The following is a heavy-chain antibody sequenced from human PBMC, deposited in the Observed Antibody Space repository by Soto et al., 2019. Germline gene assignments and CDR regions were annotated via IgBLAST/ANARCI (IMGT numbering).Heavy chain of an antibody. Sequence: SETLSLTCAVYGGSFSGYYWSWIRQPPGKGLEWIGEINHSGSTNYNPSLKSRVTISVDTSKNQFSLKLSSVTAADTAVYYCATINSEDYSYGSGSYDYWGQGTLVTVSS. V-gene: IGHV4-34*01. D-gene: IGHD3-10*01. CDR1: GGSFSGYY. CDR2: INHSGST. J-gene: IGHJ4*02. CDR3: ATINSEDYSYGSGSYDY.